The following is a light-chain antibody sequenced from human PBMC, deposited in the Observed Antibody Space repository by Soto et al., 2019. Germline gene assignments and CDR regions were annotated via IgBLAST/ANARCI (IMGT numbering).Light chain of an antibody. J-gene: IGKJ1*01. V-gene: IGKV3-20*01. Sequence: EIVLTQSPGTLSLSPGERATLSCRASQSVTTNFLAWYQQKPGQAPRLLISGASNRATGIPDRFNGGGSGTDFTVTISRLEPEDFAVYYCQQYGSSPWTFGQGTKVDNK. CDR3: QQYGSSPWT. CDR2: GAS. CDR1: QSVTTNF.